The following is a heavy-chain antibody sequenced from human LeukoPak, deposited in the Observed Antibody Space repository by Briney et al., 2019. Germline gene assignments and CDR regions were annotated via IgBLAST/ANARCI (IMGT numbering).Heavy chain of an antibody. Sequence: GGSLRLSCAASGFIFSSYAMSWVRRAPGQGLEWVSAISGSGGSTYYADSVKGRFTISRDNSKNTLYLQMNSLRAEDTAVYYCAKVSSSGWYDYWGQGTLVTVSS. J-gene: IGHJ4*02. V-gene: IGHV3-23*01. CDR2: ISGSGGST. CDR1: GFIFSSYA. CDR3: AKVSSSGWYDY. D-gene: IGHD6-19*01.